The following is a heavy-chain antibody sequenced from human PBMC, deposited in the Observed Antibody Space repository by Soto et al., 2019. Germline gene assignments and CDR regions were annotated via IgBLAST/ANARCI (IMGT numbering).Heavy chain of an antibody. CDR2: ISGSGGST. CDR3: ANERSESYAYFDY. D-gene: IGHD1-26*01. V-gene: IGHV3-23*01. J-gene: IGHJ4*02. CDR1: GFTFSSYS. Sequence: PGGSLRLSCAASGFTFSSYSMIWVRQAPGKGLEWVSAISGSGGSTYYADSVKGRFTISRDNSKNTLYLQMNSLRAEDTAVYYCANERSESYAYFDYWGQGTMVTVSS.